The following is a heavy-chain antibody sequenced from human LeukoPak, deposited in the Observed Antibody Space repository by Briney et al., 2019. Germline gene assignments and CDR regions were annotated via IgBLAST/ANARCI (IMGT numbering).Heavy chain of an antibody. D-gene: IGHD2-15*01. CDR1: GFTFSSYA. V-gene: IGHV3-30*04. J-gene: IGHJ4*02. CDR2: ISYDGSNK. CDR3: AREKDDYFDY. Sequence: GGSLRLSCAASGFTFSSYAMHWVRQAPGKGLEWVAVISYDGSNKYYADSVKGRFTISRDNSKNTLYLQMNSLRAEDTAVYYCAREKDDYFDYWGQGTLVTVSS.